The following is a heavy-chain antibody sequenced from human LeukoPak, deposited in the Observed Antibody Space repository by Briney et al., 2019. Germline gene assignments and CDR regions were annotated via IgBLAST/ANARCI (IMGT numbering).Heavy chain of an antibody. Sequence: PGGSLRLSCAASGFTFSSYAMHWVRQAPGKGLEWVAVISNDGTNKYYADSVKGRFTISRDNSKNTLYLQMNSLRAEDTAVYYCAKDVTSGWYEGYFDYWGQGTQVTVSS. CDR3: AKDVTSGWYEGYFDY. D-gene: IGHD6-19*01. CDR2: ISNDGTNK. J-gene: IGHJ4*02. V-gene: IGHV3-30*04. CDR1: GFTFSSYA.